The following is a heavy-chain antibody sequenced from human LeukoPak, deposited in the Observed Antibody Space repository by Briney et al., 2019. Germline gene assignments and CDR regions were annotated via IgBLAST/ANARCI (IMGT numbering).Heavy chain of an antibody. J-gene: IGHJ3*02. D-gene: IGHD1-1*01. CDR3: ARHNDRTRGAFDI. Sequence: GASVKASCKASGYTFTNYAIHWVRQAPGQRLEWMGWINAGNGNTKYSQKFQGRVTFTRDTSASTAYMELSSLSSEDTAVYYCARHNDRTRGAFDIWGQGTMVTVSS. CDR1: GYTFTNYA. V-gene: IGHV1-3*01. CDR2: INAGNGNT.